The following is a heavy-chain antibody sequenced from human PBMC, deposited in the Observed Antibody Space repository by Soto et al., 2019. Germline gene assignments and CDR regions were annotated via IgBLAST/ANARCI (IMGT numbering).Heavy chain of an antibody. J-gene: IGHJ4*02. D-gene: IGHD3-9*01. V-gene: IGHV3-23*05. CDR2: IYSGGTA. CDR3: ANDRQTDKCCEGAL. CDR1: GFIFSEYT. Sequence: EVKFLESGGGLVQPGGSLRLSCTTSGFIFSEYTMSWVRQAPGKGMEWVSAIYSGGTAFYAVSVRGRFTISRDNSATTVDLQMNSLRAEDSAMYYCANDRQTDKCCEGALWGVATLVPVSS.